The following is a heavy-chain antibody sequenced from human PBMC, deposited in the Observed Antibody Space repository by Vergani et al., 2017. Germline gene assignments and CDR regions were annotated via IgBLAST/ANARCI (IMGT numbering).Heavy chain of an antibody. Sequence: QVQLVESGGGVVQPGGSLRLSCAASGYSFGSYGMHWVRVRQAPGKGLEWLAYLRYDGTTKQYADSVKGRFTISRDNSKNMLYLQMDSLRPEDTAMFYCVKDRGASIGFDDWGQGTKVTVSS. CDR1: GYSFGSYG. V-gene: IGHV3-30*02. J-gene: IGHJ4*02. CDR2: LRYDGTTK. D-gene: IGHD2-2*01. CDR3: VKDRGASIGFDD.